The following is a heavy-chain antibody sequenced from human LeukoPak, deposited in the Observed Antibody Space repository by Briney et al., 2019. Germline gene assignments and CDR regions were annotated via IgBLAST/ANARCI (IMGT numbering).Heavy chain of an antibody. V-gene: IGHV4-4*07. CDR1: GASISAYH. CDR2: IYSSGRT. Sequence: SETLSLTCSVSGASISAYHWSWIRQPAGRGLEWIGRIYSSGRTNYIPSLKSRLTMSVDTSKNQFSLKLNSVTAADTAVYYCARDYSYPDYWGQGTLVTVSS. J-gene: IGHJ4*02. D-gene: IGHD5-18*01. CDR3: ARDYSYPDY.